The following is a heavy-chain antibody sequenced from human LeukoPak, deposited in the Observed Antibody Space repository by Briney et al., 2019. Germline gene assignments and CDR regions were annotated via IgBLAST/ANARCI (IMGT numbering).Heavy chain of an antibody. V-gene: IGHV1-58*01. Sequence: VASVKVSCKASGFXFTSPAVQWVRQARGQRLEWIGWIVVGSGNTNYAQKFQERVTITRDMSTSTAYMELSSLRSEDTAVYYCAAITMVLSWGQGTLVTVSS. CDR2: IVVGSGNT. J-gene: IGHJ5*02. D-gene: IGHD3-10*01. CDR3: AAITMVLS. CDR1: GFXFTSPA.